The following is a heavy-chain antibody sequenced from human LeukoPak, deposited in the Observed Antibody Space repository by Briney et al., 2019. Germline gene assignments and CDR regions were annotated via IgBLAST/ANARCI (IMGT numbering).Heavy chain of an antibody. CDR3: AREHSSGWFGSASDY. J-gene: IGHJ4*02. D-gene: IGHD6-19*01. Sequence: SETLSLTCAVYGGSFSGYYWSWIRQPPGKGLEWIGEINHSGSTNYNPSLKSRVTISVDTSKNQFSLKLSSVTAADTAVYYCAREHSSGWFGSASDYWGQGTLVTVSS. V-gene: IGHV4-34*01. CDR2: INHSGST. CDR1: GGSFSGYY.